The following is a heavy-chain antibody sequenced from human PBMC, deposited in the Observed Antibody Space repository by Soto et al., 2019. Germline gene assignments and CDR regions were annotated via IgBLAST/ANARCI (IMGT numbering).Heavy chain of an antibody. V-gene: IGHV1-46*03. CDR3: TRSIITTAGTDAFDL. Sequence: QVQLVQSGAEGKKPGASVRVSCKASAYTFTSYYVHWVRQAPGQGPEWMGMINPSRGGTDYAQKFQGRVTMTRDPSTTTVYMELSSLRSEDTAIYYCTRSIITTAGTDAFDLWGQGTVVTVSS. CDR1: AYTFTSYY. D-gene: IGHD6-13*01. CDR2: INPSRGGT. J-gene: IGHJ3*01.